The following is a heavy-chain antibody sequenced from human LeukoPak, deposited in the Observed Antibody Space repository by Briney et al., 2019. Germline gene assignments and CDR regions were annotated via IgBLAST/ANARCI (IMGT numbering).Heavy chain of an antibody. Sequence: SSETLSLTCTVSGVSISSYYWSWIRQPAGKGLEWIGRIYTSGSTNYNPSLKSRVTMSVDTSKNQFSLKLSSVTAADTAVYYCARDLYQLLSSGAYNWFDPWGQGTLVTVSS. CDR3: ARDLYQLLSSGAYNWFDP. CDR1: GVSISSYY. J-gene: IGHJ5*02. V-gene: IGHV4-4*07. CDR2: IYTSGST. D-gene: IGHD2-2*01.